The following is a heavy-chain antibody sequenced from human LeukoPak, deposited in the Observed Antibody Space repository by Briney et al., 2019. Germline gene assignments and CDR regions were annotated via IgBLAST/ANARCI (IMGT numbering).Heavy chain of an antibody. CDR3: ARGNSPGFDY. V-gene: IGHV3-53*04. CDR2: IYSGGST. Sequence: PGGSLRLSCAASGLTVSSNYMSWVRQAPGKGLEWVSVIYSGGSTYYADSVKGRFTISRHNSKNTLYLQMNSLRAEDTAVYYCARGNSPGFDYWGQGTLVTVSS. CDR1: GLTVSSNY. D-gene: IGHD4-23*01. J-gene: IGHJ4*02.